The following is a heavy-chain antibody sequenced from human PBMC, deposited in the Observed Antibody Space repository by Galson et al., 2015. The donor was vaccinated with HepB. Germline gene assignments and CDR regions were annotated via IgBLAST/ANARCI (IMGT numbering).Heavy chain of an antibody. CDR3: AKETGKWSGYYMTYYFGMDV. Sequence: SLRLSCAASGFTFDNYGIHWVRQAPGKGLEWVAGISYDGSNKYYGDSVRGRFTISRDTSKNTVNLQMSSLRAEDTAVYFCAKETGKWSGYYMTYYFGMDVWGQGTTVTVSS. CDR1: GFTFDNYG. J-gene: IGHJ6*02. CDR2: ISYDGSNK. V-gene: IGHV3-30*18. D-gene: IGHD3-3*01.